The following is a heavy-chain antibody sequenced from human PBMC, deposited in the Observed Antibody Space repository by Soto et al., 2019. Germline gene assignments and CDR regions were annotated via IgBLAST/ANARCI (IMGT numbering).Heavy chain of an antibody. CDR2: ISGSGGST. Sequence: HPGGSLRLSCAASGFTFSSYAMSWVRQAPGKGLEWVSAISGSGGSTYYADSVKGRFTISRDNSKNTLYLQMNSLRAEDTAVYSCAKETDGSGSYDYWGQGTLVTVSS. CDR1: GFTFSSYA. V-gene: IGHV3-23*01. J-gene: IGHJ4*02. CDR3: AKETDGSGSYDY. D-gene: IGHD3-10*01.